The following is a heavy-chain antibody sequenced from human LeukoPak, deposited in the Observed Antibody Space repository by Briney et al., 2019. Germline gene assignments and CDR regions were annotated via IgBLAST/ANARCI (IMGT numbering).Heavy chain of an antibody. J-gene: IGHJ5*02. CDR3: AKDRIGYYDILTGYLNWFDP. Sequence: GGSLRLSCAASGFTFSSYEMNWVRQAPGKGLEWVSAISGSGGSTYYADSVKGRFTISRDNSKNTLYLQMNSLRAEDTAVYYCAKDRIGYYDILTGYLNWFDPWGQGTLVTVSS. CDR2: ISGSGGST. CDR1: GFTFSSYE. V-gene: IGHV3-23*01. D-gene: IGHD3-9*01.